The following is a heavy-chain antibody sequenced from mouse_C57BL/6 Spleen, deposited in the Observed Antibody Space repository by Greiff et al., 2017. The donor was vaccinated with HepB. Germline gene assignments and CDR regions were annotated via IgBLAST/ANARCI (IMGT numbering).Heavy chain of an antibody. Sequence: VQLKESGGGLVKPGGSLKLSCAASGFTFSSYAMSWVRQTPEKRLEWVATISDGGSYTYYPDNVKGRFTISRDNAKNNLYLQMSHLKSEDTAMYYCAREDYYGSSGDYAMDYWGQGTSVTVSS. CDR3: AREDYYGSSGDYAMDY. J-gene: IGHJ4*01. V-gene: IGHV5-4*01. CDR1: GFTFSSYA. D-gene: IGHD1-1*01. CDR2: ISDGGSYT.